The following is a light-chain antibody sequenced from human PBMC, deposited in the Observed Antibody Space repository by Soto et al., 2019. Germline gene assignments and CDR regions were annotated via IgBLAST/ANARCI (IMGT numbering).Light chain of an antibody. V-gene: IGKV3-20*01. J-gene: IGKJ1*01. CDR1: QSVSSSY. CDR2: GAS. Sequence: PVERATLSCRASQSVSSSYLAWYQQKPGQAPRLLIYGASSRATGIPDRFSGSGSGTDFTLTISRLEPEDFAVYYCQQYGSSPWTFGQGTKVDIK. CDR3: QQYGSSPWT.